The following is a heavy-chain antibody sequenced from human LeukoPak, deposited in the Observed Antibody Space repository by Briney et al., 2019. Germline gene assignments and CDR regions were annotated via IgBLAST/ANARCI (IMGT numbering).Heavy chain of an antibody. J-gene: IGHJ4*02. CDR2: ISSSSSYI. D-gene: IGHD2-15*01. V-gene: IGHV3-21*01. Sequence: GGSLRLSCAASGFTFSSYSMNWVRQAPGKGLEWVSSISSSSSYIYYADSVKGRFTISRDNAKKSLYLQMNSLRVEDTAVYYCARDLAPYCSGGRCSTFDSWGQGTLVTVSS. CDR1: GFTFSSYS. CDR3: ARDLAPYCSGGRCSTFDS.